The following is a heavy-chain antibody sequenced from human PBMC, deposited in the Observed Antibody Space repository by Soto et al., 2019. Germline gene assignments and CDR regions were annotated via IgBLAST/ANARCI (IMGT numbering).Heavy chain of an antibody. CDR3: AREGRAAMVSPFFDY. D-gene: IGHD5-18*01. CDR1: GFTFSSYA. CDR2: ISYDGSNK. J-gene: IGHJ4*02. Sequence: PGGSLRLSCAASGFTFSSYAMHWVRQAPGKGLEWVAVISYDGSNKYYADSVKGRFTISRDNSKNTLYLQMNSLRAEDTAVYYCAREGRAAMVSPFFDYWGQGTLVTVSS. V-gene: IGHV3-30-3*01.